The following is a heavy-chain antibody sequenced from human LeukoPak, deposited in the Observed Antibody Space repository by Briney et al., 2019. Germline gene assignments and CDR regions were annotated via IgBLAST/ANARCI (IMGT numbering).Heavy chain of an antibody. CDR3: ARGEITSGGVIVVFDY. J-gene: IGHJ4*02. CDR2: IDPNSGGT. CDR1: GYTFTGYY. Sequence: GASVKVSCKASGYTFTGYYMHWVRQAPGQGLEWMGWIDPNSGGTNYAQKFHGRVTMTRDTSISTAYMELSSLRSDDTAVYYCARGEITSGGVIVVFDYWGQGTPVTVSS. D-gene: IGHD3-16*02. V-gene: IGHV1-2*02.